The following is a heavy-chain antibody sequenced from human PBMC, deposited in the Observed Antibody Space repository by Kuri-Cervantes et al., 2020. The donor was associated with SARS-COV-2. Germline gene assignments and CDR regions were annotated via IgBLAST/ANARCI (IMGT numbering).Heavy chain of an antibody. D-gene: IGHD6-13*01. Sequence: GGSLRLSCAASGFTVRNSYMSWVRQAPGKGLEWIAYISRSGSSIYYADSVKGRFTISRDNDKNSLFLQMNSLTDEDTAVYYCARAPGYQYFYYGMDVWGQGTAVTVSS. CDR2: ISRSGSSI. V-gene: IGHV3-11*04. CDR3: ARAPGYQYFYYGMDV. CDR1: GFTVRNSY. J-gene: IGHJ6*02.